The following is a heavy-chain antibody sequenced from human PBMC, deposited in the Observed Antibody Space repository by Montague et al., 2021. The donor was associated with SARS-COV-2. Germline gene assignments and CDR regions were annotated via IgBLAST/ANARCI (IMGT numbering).Heavy chain of an antibody. CDR2: IFYSGTT. V-gene: IGHV4-39*01. CDR1: GASISSSENS. D-gene: IGHD3-16*01. J-gene: IGHJ4*02. Sequence: SETLSLTCTVSGASISSSENSWGWIRQSPGKGLEWFGSIFYSGTTYFNPSLRSRIPISVDASKNQFSLKVTSVTAADTAVYYCARHVTFGGVVFALDYWGQGHLVTVSS. CDR3: ARHVTFGGVVFALDY.